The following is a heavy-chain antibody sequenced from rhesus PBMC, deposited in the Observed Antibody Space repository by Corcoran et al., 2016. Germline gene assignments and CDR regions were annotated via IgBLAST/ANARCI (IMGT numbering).Heavy chain of an antibody. CDR1: GGSISGYY. Sequence: QVQLQESGPGLVKPSETLSLTCAVSGGSISGYYGNWIRQPPGKGLEWIGYLGVTTWSTAYNPALTSRVSISPDTSKNQFSLKLSAVTAADTAVYYCARSWVGATADVSYWGQGVLVTVSS. V-gene: IGHV4-165*02. CDR3: ARSWVGATADVSY. D-gene: IGHD1-44*02. CDR2: LGVTTWST. J-gene: IGHJ4*01.